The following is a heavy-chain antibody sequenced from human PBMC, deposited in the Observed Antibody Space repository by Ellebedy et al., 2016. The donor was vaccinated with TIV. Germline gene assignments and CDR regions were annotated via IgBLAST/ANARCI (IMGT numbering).Heavy chain of an antibody. CDR2: ISSYNGDT. J-gene: IGHJ4*02. D-gene: IGHD6-19*01. Sequence: AASVKVSCKASGYSFINFGFSWVRQAPGQGLEWVGYISSYNGDTTYAQKLQGRVTLTTDGSTTAAYMELKNLSSDDTAVYYCAREVEQWPVPIDYWGQGTLVTVSS. V-gene: IGHV1-18*01. CDR1: GYSFINFG. CDR3: AREVEQWPVPIDY.